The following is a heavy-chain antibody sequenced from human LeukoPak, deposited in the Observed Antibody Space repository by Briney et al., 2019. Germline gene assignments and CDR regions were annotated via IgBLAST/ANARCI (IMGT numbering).Heavy chain of an antibody. J-gene: IGHJ3*01. CDR2: IEKHGSAY. Sequence: GGSLRLSCVGSGFSFSPYWMSWVRQAPGKGLEWLANIEKHGSAYYYVDSVKGRFTISRDNAKNSLSLQLDSLRVEDTAAYYCAREVPGVMVAFDLWGQGTMVTVSP. V-gene: IGHV3-7*01. D-gene: IGHD2-2*01. CDR1: GFSFSPYW. CDR3: AREVPGVMVAFDL.